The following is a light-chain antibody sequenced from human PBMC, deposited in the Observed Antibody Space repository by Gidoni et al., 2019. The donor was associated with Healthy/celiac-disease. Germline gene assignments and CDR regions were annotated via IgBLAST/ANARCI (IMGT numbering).Light chain of an antibody. Sequence: QSVLTHPPSASGTPGQRVTISCSGRSSNIGSNYVYWYQQLPGTAPKLLIYRNNQRPSGVPDRFSGSKSGTSASLAISGLRSEDEADYYCAAWDDSLSGFYVFGTGTKVTVL. CDR1: SSNIGSNY. CDR3: AAWDDSLSGFYV. CDR2: RNN. J-gene: IGLJ1*01. V-gene: IGLV1-47*01.